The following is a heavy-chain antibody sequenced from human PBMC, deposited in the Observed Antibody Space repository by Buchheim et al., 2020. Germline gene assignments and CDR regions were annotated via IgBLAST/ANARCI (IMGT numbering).Heavy chain of an antibody. J-gene: IGHJ4*02. D-gene: IGHD6-13*01. CDR1: GFTFSSYG. V-gene: IGHV3-33*03. CDR3: ARYIIAAHQNFDY. Sequence: QVQLVESGGGVVQPGRSLRLSCAASGFTFSSYGMHWVRQAPGKGLEWVAVIWYDGSNKYYADSVKGRFNISRDNAKNSLYLQMNSLRAEDTAVYYCARYIIAAHQNFDYWGQGTL. CDR2: IWYDGSNK.